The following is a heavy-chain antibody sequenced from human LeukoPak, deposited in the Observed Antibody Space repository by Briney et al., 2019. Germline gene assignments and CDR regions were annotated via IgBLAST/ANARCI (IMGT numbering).Heavy chain of an antibody. J-gene: IGHJ6*02. V-gene: IGHV1-46*01. CDR1: GYTFTSYY. CDR3: ARELGTHMAGMDV. D-gene: IGHD1-26*01. Sequence: ASVKVSCKASGYTFTSYYMHWVRQAPGQGLEWMGIINPSGGSTSYAQKFQGRVTMTRDTSTSTVYMELSSLRAEDTAVYYCARELGTHMAGMDVWGQGTTVTVSS. CDR2: INPSGGST.